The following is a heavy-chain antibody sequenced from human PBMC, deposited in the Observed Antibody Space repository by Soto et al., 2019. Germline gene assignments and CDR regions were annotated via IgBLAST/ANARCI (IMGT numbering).Heavy chain of an antibody. D-gene: IGHD3-3*01. V-gene: IGHV4-39*01. J-gene: IGHJ6*02. Sequence: SETLSLTCTVSGGSISSSSYYWGWIRQPPGKGLEWIGSIYYSGSTNYNPSLKSRVTISVDTSKNQFSLKLSSVTAADTAVYYCASQLDYDFWSGHASYGMDVWGQGTTVTVSS. CDR1: GGSISSSSYY. CDR2: IYYSGST. CDR3: ASQLDYDFWSGHASYGMDV.